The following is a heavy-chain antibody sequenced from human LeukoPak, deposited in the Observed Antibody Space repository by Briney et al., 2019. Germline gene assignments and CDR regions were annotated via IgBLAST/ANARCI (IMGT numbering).Heavy chain of an antibody. CDR1: GGSISRTSYY. CDR2: VYYNGST. CDR3: ARRGSSGYYYGYFQH. D-gene: IGHD3-22*01. Sequence: PSESLSLTCTVSGGSISRTSYYWGWIRQPPGKGLEWIGHVYYNGSTYYSPSLESRVTISVDTSKNQFSLKLSSVTAADTAVYYCARRGSSGYYYGYFQHWGQGTLVAVSS. J-gene: IGHJ1*01. V-gene: IGHV4-39*01.